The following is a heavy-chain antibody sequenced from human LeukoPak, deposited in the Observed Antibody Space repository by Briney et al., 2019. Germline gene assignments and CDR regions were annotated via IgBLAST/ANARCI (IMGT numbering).Heavy chain of an antibody. CDR2: IYYSGST. D-gene: IGHD1-26*01. J-gene: IGHJ6*02. CDR1: GGSISSSSYY. CDR3: ARGATPAENYGMDV. Sequence: SETLSLTCTVSGGSISSSSYYWGWIRQPPGKGLEWIGGIYYSGSTYYNPSLKSRVTISVDTSKNQFSLKLSSVTAADTAVYYCARGATPAENYGMDVWGQGTTVTVSS. V-gene: IGHV4-39*01.